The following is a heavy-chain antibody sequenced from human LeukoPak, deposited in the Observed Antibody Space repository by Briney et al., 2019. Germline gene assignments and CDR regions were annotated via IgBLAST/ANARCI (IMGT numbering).Heavy chain of an antibody. D-gene: IGHD5-18*01. J-gene: IGHJ4*02. CDR3: AREIGPRQLHLWGSAFDY. Sequence: GASVKVSCKASGYTFTSYYMHWVRQAPGQGLEWMGIINPSGGGTSYAQKFQGRLTMTRDTFTTTVYMELSSLRSEDTAMYYCAREIGPRQLHLWGSAFDYWGQGTLVTVSS. V-gene: IGHV1-46*01. CDR1: GYTFTSYY. CDR2: INPSGGGT.